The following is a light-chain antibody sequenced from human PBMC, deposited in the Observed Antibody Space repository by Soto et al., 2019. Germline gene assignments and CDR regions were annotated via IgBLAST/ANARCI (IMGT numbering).Light chain of an antibody. V-gene: IGLV2-14*01. J-gene: IGLJ1*01. CDR1: SGDVGGYDY. Sequence: QSVLTQPASVSGSPGQSITISCTGTSGDVGGYDYVSWYQQHPGKAPKLMIYDVTNRPSEVSNRFSGSKSGNTASLTISGLQAEDEADYYCISYASINTYVFGTGTKVTVL. CDR3: ISYASINTYV. CDR2: DVT.